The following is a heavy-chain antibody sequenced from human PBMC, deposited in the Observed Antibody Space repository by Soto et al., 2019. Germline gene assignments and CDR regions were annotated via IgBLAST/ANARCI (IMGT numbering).Heavy chain of an antibody. CDR3: TPDGDIVVVPAATTYYYYGMDV. V-gene: IGHV3-15*07. CDR1: GFTFSNAW. CDR2: IKSKTDGGTT. J-gene: IGHJ6*02. D-gene: IGHD2-2*01. Sequence: GGSLRLSCAVSGFTFSNAWMNWVRQAPGKGLEWVGRIKSKTDGGTTDYAAPVKGRFTISRDDSKNTLYLQMNSLKTEDTAVYYCTPDGDIVVVPAATTYYYYGMDVWGQGTTVSVSS.